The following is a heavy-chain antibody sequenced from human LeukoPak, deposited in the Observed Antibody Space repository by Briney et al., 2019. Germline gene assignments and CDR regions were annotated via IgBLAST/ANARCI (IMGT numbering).Heavy chain of an antibody. Sequence: PSGTLSLTCTGSGGSISSYYWSWIRQPPGKGLEWIGYISYTGGTNYNPSLKSRVTISVDTSKNQFSLKLSSVTAADTAVYYCARVPPLSRPYSGNNYYFDYWGQGTLVTVSS. CDR1: GGSISSYY. V-gene: IGHV4-59*01. CDR3: ARVPPLSRPYSGNNYYFDY. J-gene: IGHJ4*02. D-gene: IGHD5-12*01. CDR2: ISYTGGT.